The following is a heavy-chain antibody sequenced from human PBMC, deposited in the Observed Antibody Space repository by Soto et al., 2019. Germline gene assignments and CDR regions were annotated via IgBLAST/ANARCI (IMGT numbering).Heavy chain of an antibody. CDR2: ISAYNGNT. D-gene: IGHD3-22*01. Sequence: QVQLVQSGAEVKKPGASVKVSCKASGYTFTSYSISWVRQAPGQGLEWMGWISAYNGNTNYAQKLQGRVTMTTDTSTSTAYMELRSLRSDDTAVYYCARDRRTKYSSGYLRYNWFDPWGQGTLVTVSS. J-gene: IGHJ5*02. V-gene: IGHV1-18*01. CDR1: GYTFTSYS. CDR3: ARDRRTKYSSGYLRYNWFDP.